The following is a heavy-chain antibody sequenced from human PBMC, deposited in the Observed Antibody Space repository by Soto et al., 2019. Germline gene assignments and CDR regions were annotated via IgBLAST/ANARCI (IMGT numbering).Heavy chain of an antibody. J-gene: IGHJ4*02. CDR2: IYHSGST. CDR3: ATSKIYFSQSGGSHHVLLGF. CDR1: GGSLSNYY. Sequence: SENLSLTCAVSGGSLSNYYWSWIRQPPGKGLEWIGEIYHSGSTNYNPSLKSRVTISVDTSKNQFYLKLSSVTAADTAVYYCATSKIYFSQSGGSHHVLLGFWGQGSLVTVSS. D-gene: IGHD2-15*01. V-gene: IGHV4-34*01.